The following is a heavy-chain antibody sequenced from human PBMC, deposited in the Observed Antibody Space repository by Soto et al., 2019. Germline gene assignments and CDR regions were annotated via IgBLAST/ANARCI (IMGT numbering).Heavy chain of an antibody. Sequence: GASVKVSCKVSGYTLTELSMHWVRQAPGKGLEWMGGFDPEDGETIYAQKFQGRVTMTEDTSTDTAYMELSSLRSEDTAVYYCATDSNVYDILTGPSFDYYGMDVWGQGTTVTVSS. D-gene: IGHD3-9*01. V-gene: IGHV1-24*01. CDR3: ATDSNVYDILTGPSFDYYGMDV. J-gene: IGHJ6*02. CDR2: FDPEDGET. CDR1: GYTLTELS.